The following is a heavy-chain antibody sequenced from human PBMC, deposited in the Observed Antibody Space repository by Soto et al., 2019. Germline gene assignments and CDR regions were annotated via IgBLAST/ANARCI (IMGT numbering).Heavy chain of an antibody. CDR3: ARLAQTMVRGVMNWFDP. D-gene: IGHD3-10*01. CDR2: IYYSGST. Sequence: SETLSLTCTVSGGSISSSSYYWGWIRQPPGKGLEWIGSIYYSGSTYYNPSLKSRVTISVDTSKNQFSLKLSSVTAADTAVYYCARLAQTMVRGVMNWFDPWGQGTLVTVSS. CDR1: GGSISSSSYY. V-gene: IGHV4-39*01. J-gene: IGHJ5*02.